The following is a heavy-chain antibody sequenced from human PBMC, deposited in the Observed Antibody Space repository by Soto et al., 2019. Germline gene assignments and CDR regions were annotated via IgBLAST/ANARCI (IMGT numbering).Heavy chain of an antibody. V-gene: IGHV1-46*03. D-gene: IGHD2-2*01. Sequence: ASVKVSCKASGYTFTSYYMHWVRQAPGQGLEWMGIINPSGGSTSYAQKFQGRVTMTRDTSTSTVYMELSSLRSEDTAVYYCARVGLVPAAHPTLRSSYYFDYWGQGTLVTVSS. CDR2: INPSGGST. CDR3: ARVGLVPAAHPTLRSSYYFDY. CDR1: GYTFTSYY. J-gene: IGHJ4*02.